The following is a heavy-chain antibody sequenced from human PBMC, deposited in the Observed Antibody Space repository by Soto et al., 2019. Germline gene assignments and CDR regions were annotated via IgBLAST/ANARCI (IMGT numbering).Heavy chain of an antibody. Sequence: SVKVSCKASGGTFSSYAISWVRQAPGQGLEWMGGIIPIFGTANYAQKFRGRVAITADESTSTAYMELSSLRSEDTAVYYCASHNATAYYYYSYGMDVWGQGPTVTVSS. CDR3: ASHNATAYYYYSYGMDV. J-gene: IGHJ6*02. CDR2: IIPIFGTA. CDR1: GGTFSSYA. D-gene: IGHD5-18*01. V-gene: IGHV1-69*13.